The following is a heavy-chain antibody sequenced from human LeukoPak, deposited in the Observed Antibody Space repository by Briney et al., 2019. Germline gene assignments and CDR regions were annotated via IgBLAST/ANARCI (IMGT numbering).Heavy chain of an antibody. V-gene: IGHV1-2*02. D-gene: IGHD3-22*01. CDR2: INPNSGGT. CDR3: ARESADYYDSSGYYYLVYYFDY. Sequence: ASVKVSCKASGYTFTCYYMHWVRQAPGQGLEWMGWINPNSGGTNYAQKFQGRVTMTRDTSISTAYMELSRLRSDDTAVYYCARESADYYDSSGYYYLVYYFDYWGQGTLVTASS. J-gene: IGHJ4*02. CDR1: GYTFTCYY.